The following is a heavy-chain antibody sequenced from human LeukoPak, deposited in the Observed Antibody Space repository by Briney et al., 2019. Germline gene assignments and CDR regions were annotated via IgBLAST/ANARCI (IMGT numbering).Heavy chain of an antibody. CDR2: IRYDGSQK. J-gene: IGHJ4*02. D-gene: IGHD3-16*01. Sequence: GGSLRPSCVTSGFTFSSYAMHWVRQAPGKGLEGVAFIRYDGSQKSYADSVKGRFTISRDNSKNTLYLHMSSLRVDDTAVYYCVKEGGLMIRRYYFDYWGQGTLVTVSS. CDR1: GFTFSSYA. V-gene: IGHV3-30*02. CDR3: VKEGGLMIRRYYFDY.